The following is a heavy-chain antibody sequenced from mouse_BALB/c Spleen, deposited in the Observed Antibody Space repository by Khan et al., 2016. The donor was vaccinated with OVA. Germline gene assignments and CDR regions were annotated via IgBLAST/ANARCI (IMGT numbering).Heavy chain of an antibody. J-gene: IGHJ3*01. CDR2: INPSNGGT. V-gene: IGHV1S81*02. D-gene: IGHD2-1*01. CDR1: GYTFTSYY. Sequence: VQLQQSGAELVKPGASVRLSCKASGYTFTSYYLYWVKQRPGQGLEWIGDINPSNGGTNFNEKFKTKATLTVDKSSSTAYMQRSSLTSEDSAVYYCTRSGYGTFAYWGQGTLVTVSA. CDR3: TRSGYGTFAY.